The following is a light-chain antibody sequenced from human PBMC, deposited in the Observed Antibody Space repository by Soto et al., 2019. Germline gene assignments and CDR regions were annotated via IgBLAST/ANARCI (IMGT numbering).Light chain of an antibody. V-gene: IGKV3-11*01. CDR2: DAS. J-gene: IGKJ4*01. CDR3: QQRSNWALT. Sequence: EIVLTQSPATLSLSTGDRATLSCRASQSVSRHLAWYQQKPGQAPRLLIYDASNRATGTPARFSGSGSGTDFTLTISSVEPEDFAAYYCQQRSNWALTFGGGTKVEIK. CDR1: QSVSRH.